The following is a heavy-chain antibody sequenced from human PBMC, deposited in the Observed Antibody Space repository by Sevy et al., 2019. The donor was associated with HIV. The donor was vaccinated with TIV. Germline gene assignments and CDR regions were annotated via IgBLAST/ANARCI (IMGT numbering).Heavy chain of an antibody. Sequence: GMSLRLSCAASGFTFNTYTMNWVRQAPGEGLEWVSSISSSGNYIYYADSVKGRFTISRDNAKNSLFLQMNNLRAEDTAVYYCARPYGSGSWEAFDIWGQGTMVTVSS. D-gene: IGHD3-10*01. CDR1: GFTFNTYT. CDR2: ISSSGNYI. J-gene: IGHJ3*02. V-gene: IGHV3-21*01. CDR3: ARPYGSGSWEAFDI.